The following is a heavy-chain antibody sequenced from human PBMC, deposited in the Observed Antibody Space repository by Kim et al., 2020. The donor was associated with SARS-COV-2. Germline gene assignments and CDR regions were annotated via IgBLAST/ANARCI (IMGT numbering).Heavy chain of an antibody. CDR2: IYYSGST. J-gene: IGHJ3*02. CDR1: GGSISSSSYY. Sequence: SETLSLTCTVSGGSISSSSYYWGWIRQPPGKGLEWIGSIYYSGSTYYNPSLKSRVTISVDTSKNQFSLKLSSVTAADTAVYYCALYSGSYYEAFDIWGQGTMVTVSS. V-gene: IGHV4-39*01. CDR3: ALYSGSYYEAFDI. D-gene: IGHD1-26*01.